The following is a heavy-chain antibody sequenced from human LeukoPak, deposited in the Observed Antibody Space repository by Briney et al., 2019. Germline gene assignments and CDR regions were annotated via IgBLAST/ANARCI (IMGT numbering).Heavy chain of an antibody. V-gene: IGHV3-30*18. CDR2: ISYDGSNE. CDR1: GFTFSSYA. J-gene: IGHJ6*02. CDR3: AKVGGVTNTLFHYGMDV. Sequence: GGCLRLSCAVPGFTFSSYAMSWVRQAPGKGLEWVAVISYDGSNEYYADSVKGRFTISRDNSKNTLYLQMNSLRAEDTAVYYCAKVGGVTNTLFHYGMDVWGQGTTVTVSS. D-gene: IGHD4-17*01.